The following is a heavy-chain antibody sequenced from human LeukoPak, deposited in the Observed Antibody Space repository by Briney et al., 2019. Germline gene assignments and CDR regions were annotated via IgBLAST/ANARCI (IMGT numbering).Heavy chain of an antibody. CDR3: AREKGSVQYYFDY. CDR1: GGSISSYY. D-gene: IGHD5/OR15-5a*01. V-gene: IGHV4-59*01. J-gene: IGHJ4*02. CDR2: IYYSGST. Sequence: SETLSLTCTVSGGSISSYYWSWIRQPPGKGLEWIGYIYYSGSTNYNPSLKSRVTISVDTSKNQFSLKLSSVTAADTAVYYCAREKGSVQYYFDYWGQGTLVTVSS.